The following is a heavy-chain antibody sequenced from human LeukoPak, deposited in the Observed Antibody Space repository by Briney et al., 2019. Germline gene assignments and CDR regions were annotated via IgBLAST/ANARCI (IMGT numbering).Heavy chain of an antibody. CDR3: AKVLVGATTIDY. Sequence: GGSLGLSCAASGFTFSSYAMSWVRQAPGKGLEWVSAISGSGGSTYYADSVKGRFTISRDNSKNTLYLQMNSLRAEDTAVYYCAKVLVGATTIDYWGQGTLVTVSS. CDR1: GFTFSSYA. V-gene: IGHV3-23*01. J-gene: IGHJ4*02. CDR2: ISGSGGST. D-gene: IGHD1-26*01.